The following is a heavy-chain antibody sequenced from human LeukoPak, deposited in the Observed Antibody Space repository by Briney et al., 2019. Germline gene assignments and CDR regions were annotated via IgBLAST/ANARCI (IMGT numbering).Heavy chain of an antibody. J-gene: IGHJ5*02. V-gene: IGHV1-69-2*01. D-gene: IGHD1-1*01. Sequence: ASVKVFCKVSGYTFTDYYMHWVQQAPGKGLEWMGLVDPEDGETIYAEKFQGRVTITADTSTDTAYMELSSLRSEDTAVYYCARGTIRNWFDPWGQGTLVTVSS. CDR1: GYTFTDYY. CDR2: VDPEDGET. CDR3: ARGTIRNWFDP.